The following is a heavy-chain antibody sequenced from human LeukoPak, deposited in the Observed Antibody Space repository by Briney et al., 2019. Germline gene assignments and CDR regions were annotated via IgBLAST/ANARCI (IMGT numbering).Heavy chain of an antibody. J-gene: IGHJ4*02. D-gene: IGHD3-3*01. CDR1: GDSISSGSYY. V-gene: IGHV4-61*02. Sequence: SETLSLTCTVSGDSISSGSYYWSWIRQPAGKGLEWIGRMYTSGTTNYNPSLESRVTISIDTSKNQFSLKLSSVTAADTAVYYCARDWWSGYLDYWGQGTLVTVSS. CDR2: MYTSGTT. CDR3: ARDWWSGYLDY.